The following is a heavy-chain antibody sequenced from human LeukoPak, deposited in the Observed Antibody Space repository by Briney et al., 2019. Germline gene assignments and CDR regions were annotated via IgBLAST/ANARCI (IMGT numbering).Heavy chain of an antibody. D-gene: IGHD1-26*01. V-gene: IGHV3-23*01. J-gene: IGHJ4*02. CDR3: AKGRVGGQEFDY. Sequence: GSLRLSCAASGFTFSSYAMSWVRQAPGKGLEWVSAISGSGGSTYYADSVKGRFTISRDNSKNTLYLQMNSLRAEDTAVYYCAKGRVGGQEFDYWGQGTLVTVSS. CDR1: GFTFSSYA. CDR2: ISGSGGST.